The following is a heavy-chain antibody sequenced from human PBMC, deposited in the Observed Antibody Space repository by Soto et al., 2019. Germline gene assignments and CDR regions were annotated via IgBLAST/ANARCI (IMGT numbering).Heavy chain of an antibody. D-gene: IGHD3-3*01. Sequence: GASVKVSCKSSGYPFTGYYIHWVRQAPGQGLEWMGWINPNSGGTNYAQKFQGWVTMTRDTSISTAYMELSRLRSDDTAVYYCARGRRFLEWLLSSRYGMDVWGQGTTVTVSS. J-gene: IGHJ6*02. CDR3: ARGRRFLEWLLSSRYGMDV. CDR1: GYPFTGYY. V-gene: IGHV1-2*04. CDR2: INPNSGGT.